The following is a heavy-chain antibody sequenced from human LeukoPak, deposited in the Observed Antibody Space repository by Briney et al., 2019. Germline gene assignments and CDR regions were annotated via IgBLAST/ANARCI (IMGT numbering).Heavy chain of an antibody. V-gene: IGHV4-4*07. Sequence: PSETLSLTCTVSGGSISSYYWSWIRQPAGKGLEWIGRIYTSGSTDYNPSLNSRVTMSVDTSKNHFSRRLISLTAAPTALYYCGRENSGDYRFDYWGQGTVVSVSS. D-gene: IGHD1-26*01. CDR2: IYTSGST. CDR3: GRENSGDYRFDY. J-gene: IGHJ4*02. CDR1: GGSISSYY.